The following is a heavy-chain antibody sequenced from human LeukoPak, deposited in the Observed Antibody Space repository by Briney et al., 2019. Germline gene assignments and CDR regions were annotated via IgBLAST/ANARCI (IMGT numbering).Heavy chain of an antibody. V-gene: IGHV3-7*03. CDR3: ARGPDYGARTDFLDY. J-gene: IGHJ4*02. CDR2: INRGGGER. CDR1: GFIFNRHW. D-gene: IGHD4-17*01. Sequence: GGSLRLSCAASGFIFNRHWMNWVRQAPGKGLEWVANINRGGGERNYVDSVKGRFTISRDDAKNSLYLQLNSLRVEDTAIYYCARGPDYGARTDFLDYWGQGALVTVSS.